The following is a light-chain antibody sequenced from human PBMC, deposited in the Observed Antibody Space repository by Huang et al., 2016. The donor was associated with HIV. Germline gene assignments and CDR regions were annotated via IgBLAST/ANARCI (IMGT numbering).Light chain of an antibody. CDR2: DAS. CDR3: KQYENLLT. CDR1: QDISNN. Sequence: DIQMTQSPSSLSASVGDRVTITCQASQDISNNLNWYQQKPGKDPNHLFYDASNLETAVPSRFSGSGSGTDFTFTINSLQPEDFETYYCKQYENLLTFGPGTKVYI. V-gene: IGKV1-33*01. J-gene: IGKJ3*01.